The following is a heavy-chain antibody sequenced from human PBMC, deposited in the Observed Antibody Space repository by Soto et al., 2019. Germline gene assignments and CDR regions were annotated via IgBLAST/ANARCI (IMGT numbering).Heavy chain of an antibody. CDR3: AKDPARYHDFRSAPGRDGTDV. D-gene: IGHD3-3*01. CDR2: ISYDGSNK. CDR1: GFIFSSYG. V-gene: IGHV3-30*18. J-gene: IGHJ6*02. Sequence: VQLVESGGGVVQTGRSLRLSCAASGFIFSSYGMHWVRQAPGKGLEWVAIISYDGSNKYYGDSVKGRFSISRDNSKNTLYLQMNSLRAEDTAVYYCAKDPARYHDFRSAPGRDGTDVGCQGTTVPVSS.